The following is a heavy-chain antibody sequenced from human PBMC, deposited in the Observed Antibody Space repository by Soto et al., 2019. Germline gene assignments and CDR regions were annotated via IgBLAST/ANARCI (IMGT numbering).Heavy chain of an antibody. CDR3: ARDAPGVAPY. Sequence: QVQLQESGPGLVRPSQTLCLTCTVSGGSINSGDSYWNWIRQHPEKGLEWIGYINYRGSTFYNPSLKSRIIISVDTSKNQFSLSLSSVTAADTAVFYCARDAPGVAPYWGQGTLVTVSS. V-gene: IGHV4-31*03. CDR1: GGSINSGDSY. J-gene: IGHJ4*02. CDR2: INYRGST. D-gene: IGHD2-15*01.